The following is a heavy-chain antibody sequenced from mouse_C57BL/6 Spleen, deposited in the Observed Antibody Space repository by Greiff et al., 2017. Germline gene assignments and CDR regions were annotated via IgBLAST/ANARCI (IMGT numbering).Heavy chain of an antibody. CDR1: GFTFSSYA. CDR2: ISSGGDYI. J-gene: IGHJ3*01. CDR3: TRAEAQAAFAY. V-gene: IGHV5-9-1*02. D-gene: IGHD3-2*02. Sequence: EVQGVESGEGLVKPGGSLKLSCAASGFTFSSYAMSWVRQTPEKRLELVAYISSGGDYIYYADTVKGRFTISRDHARNTLYLQMSSLKSEDTAMYYCTRAEAQAAFAYWGQGTLVTVSA.